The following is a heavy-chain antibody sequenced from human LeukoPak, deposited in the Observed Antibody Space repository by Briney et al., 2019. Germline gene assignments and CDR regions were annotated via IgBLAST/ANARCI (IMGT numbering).Heavy chain of an antibody. CDR1: GGSISSGGYY. Sequence: KSSQTLSLTCTVSGGSISSGGYYWSWIRQHPGKGLEWIGYIYYSGSTYYNPSLKSRVTISVDTSKNQFSLKLSSVTAADTAVYYCARVGYSYGNDYWGQGTLVTVLS. V-gene: IGHV4-31*03. CDR2: IYYSGST. CDR3: ARVGYSYGNDY. J-gene: IGHJ4*02. D-gene: IGHD5-18*01.